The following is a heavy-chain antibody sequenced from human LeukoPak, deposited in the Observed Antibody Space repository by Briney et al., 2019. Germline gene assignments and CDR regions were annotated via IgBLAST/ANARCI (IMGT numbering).Heavy chain of an antibody. Sequence: SETLSLTCAVYGGSFSGYYWSWIRQPPGKGLEWIGEINHSGSTNYNPSLKSRVTISVDTSKNQFSLELSSVTAADTAIYYCARTTVTTVTVDYWGQGTLVTVSS. CDR2: INHSGST. CDR3: ARTTVTTVTVDY. CDR1: GGSFSGYY. D-gene: IGHD4-17*01. J-gene: IGHJ4*02. V-gene: IGHV4-34*01.